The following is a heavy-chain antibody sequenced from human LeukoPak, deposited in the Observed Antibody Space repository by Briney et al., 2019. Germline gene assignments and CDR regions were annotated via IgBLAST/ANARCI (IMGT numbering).Heavy chain of an antibody. V-gene: IGHV3-43*02. J-gene: IGHJ4*02. Sequence: PGGSLRLSCAASGFTFDDYAMHWVRQAPGKGLEWVSLISGDGGSTYYADSVKGRFTISRDNSKNSLYLQMNSLRTEDTALYYCAKDTGCVRRGSYLKGPYFDYWGQGTLVTVSS. CDR2: ISGDGGST. CDR1: GFTFDDYA. D-gene: IGHD1-26*01. CDR3: AKDTGCVRRGSYLKGPYFDY.